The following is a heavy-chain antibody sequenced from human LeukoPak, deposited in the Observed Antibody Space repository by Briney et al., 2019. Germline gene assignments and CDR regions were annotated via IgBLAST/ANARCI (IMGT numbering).Heavy chain of an antibody. CDR3: ARHMTLGFGELYAFDT. D-gene: IGHD3-10*01. CDR1: GFTFSSYW. Sequence: GGSLRLSCAASGFTFSSYWMSWVRQAPGKGPEWVANIKQDGSEKYYVDSVKGRFTISRDNAKNSLYLQMNSLGAEDTAVYYCARHMTLGFGELYAFDTWGQGTMVTVSS. J-gene: IGHJ3*02. CDR2: IKQDGSEK. V-gene: IGHV3-7*01.